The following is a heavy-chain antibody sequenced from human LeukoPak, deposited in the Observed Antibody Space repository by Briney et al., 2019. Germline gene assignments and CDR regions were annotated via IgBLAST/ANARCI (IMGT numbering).Heavy chain of an antibody. CDR1: GGSISSYY. CDR3: ARLDFRSSSFFDY. CDR2: IYYSGST. V-gene: IGHV4-59*08. J-gene: IGHJ4*02. D-gene: IGHD6-6*01. Sequence: PSETLSLTCTVSGGSISSYYWSWIRQPPGKGLEWIGYIYYSGSTNYNPSLKSRVTISVDTSKNQFSLKLSSVTAADTAVYYCARLDFRSSSFFDYWGQGTLVTVSS.